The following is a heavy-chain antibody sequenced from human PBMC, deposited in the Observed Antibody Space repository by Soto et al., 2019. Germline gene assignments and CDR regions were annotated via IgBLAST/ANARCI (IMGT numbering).Heavy chain of an antibody. J-gene: IGHJ6*02. CDR2: TYYRSKWYN. D-gene: IGHD6-19*01. CDR3: ARGRYSSGYHYYYGMDV. V-gene: IGHV6-1*01. Sequence: QVQLQQSGPGLVKPSQTLSLTCAISGDSVSSNSAAWNWIRQSPSRGLEWLGRTYYRSKWYNDYAVSVKSRITINPDTSKNQFSLQLNSVTPEDTAVYYCARGRYSSGYHYYYGMDVWGQGTTVTVSS. CDR1: GDSVSSNSAA.